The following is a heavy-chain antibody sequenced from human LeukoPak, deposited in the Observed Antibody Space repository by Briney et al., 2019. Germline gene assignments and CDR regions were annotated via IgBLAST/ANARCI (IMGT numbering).Heavy chain of an antibody. Sequence: GGSLRLSCAASGFTFSSYAMTWVRQAPGKGLEWVSGISGSGGSTYYADSVKGRLTISRDNSKNTLYLQMNSLRAEDTAVYYCAKAEYSSGWYDYWGQGTLVTVSS. V-gene: IGHV3-23*01. CDR2: ISGSGGST. CDR3: AKAEYSSGWYDY. D-gene: IGHD6-19*01. J-gene: IGHJ4*02. CDR1: GFTFSSYA.